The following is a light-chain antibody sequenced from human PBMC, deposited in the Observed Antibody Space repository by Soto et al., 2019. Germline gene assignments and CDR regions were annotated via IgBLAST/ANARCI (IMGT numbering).Light chain of an antibody. J-gene: IGKJ4*01. CDR1: QTFGTY. CDR3: HQRYATPFT. CDR2: GAS. Sequence: DIQMTQSPSSVSASVGDRVSIACRASQTFGTYVNWFQQRPGRAPKLLIYGASSLHSGVPTRFSGSGSATDFNLTISSQQPEDFATYYCHQRYATPFTFGGGTRVEIK. V-gene: IGKV1-39*01.